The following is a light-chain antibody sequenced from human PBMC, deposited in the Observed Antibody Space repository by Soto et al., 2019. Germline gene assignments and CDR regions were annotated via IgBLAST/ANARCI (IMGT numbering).Light chain of an antibody. CDR1: QSVSSY. V-gene: IGKV3-11*01. CDR2: DAS. Sequence: EIVLTQSPATLSWSPGEIATLSCRASQSVSSYLAWYQQQPGQAPRLLIYDASNRATGIPARFSGSGSGTDFTLTISTLEPEDFAVYYCPHRRNWPITFGKGTRLDIK. J-gene: IGKJ5*01. CDR3: PHRRNWPIT.